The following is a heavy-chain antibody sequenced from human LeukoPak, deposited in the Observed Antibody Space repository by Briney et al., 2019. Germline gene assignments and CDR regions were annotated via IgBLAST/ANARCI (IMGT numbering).Heavy chain of an antibody. J-gene: IGHJ4*02. Sequence: SETLSLTCTVSGYSISSDYYWGWIRQPPGKGLEWIGSIYHSGSTYYNPSLKSRVTISVDTSKNQFSLKLSSVTAADTAMYYCARYRGASGYHFDYWGQGTLVTVSS. V-gene: IGHV4-38-2*02. CDR3: ARYRGASGYHFDY. CDR1: GYSISSDYY. CDR2: IYHSGST. D-gene: IGHD5-12*01.